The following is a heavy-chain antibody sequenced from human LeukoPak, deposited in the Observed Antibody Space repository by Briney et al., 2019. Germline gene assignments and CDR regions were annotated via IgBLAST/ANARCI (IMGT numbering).Heavy chain of an antibody. J-gene: IGHJ3*02. CDR2: IYTSGST. CDR1: GGSISSYY. V-gene: IGHV4-4*09. Sequence: SETLSLTCTVSGGSISSYYWSWIQQPPGKGLEWIGYIYTSGSTNYNPSLKSRVTISVDTSKNQFSLKLSSVTAADTAVYYCERSYSSSSDAFDIWGQGTMVTVSS. CDR3: ERSYSSSSDAFDI. D-gene: IGHD6-6*01.